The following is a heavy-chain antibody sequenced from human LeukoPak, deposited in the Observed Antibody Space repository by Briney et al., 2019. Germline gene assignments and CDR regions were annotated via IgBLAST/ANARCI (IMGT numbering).Heavy chain of an antibody. CDR3: ARDRLAYNWNYMILDP. V-gene: IGHV3-21*01. CDR1: GFTFSSYS. J-gene: IGHJ5*02. CDR2: ISSSSSYI. D-gene: IGHD1-7*01. Sequence: GGSLRLSCAASGFTFSSYSMNWVRQAPGKGLEWVSSISSSSSYIYYADSVKGRFTISRDNAKNSLYLQMNSLRAEDTAVYYCARDRLAYNWNYMILDPWGQGTLVTVTS.